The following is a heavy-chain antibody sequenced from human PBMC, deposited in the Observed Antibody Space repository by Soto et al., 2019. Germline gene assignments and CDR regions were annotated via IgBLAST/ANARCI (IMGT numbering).Heavy chain of an antibody. D-gene: IGHD3-16*01. CDR1: RGSLTSSY. J-gene: IGHJ6*04. CDR3: TRGEDAFVQSGLDV. CDR2: IYDTGIGGYAHSA. V-gene: IGHV4-59*13. Sequence: PSETLSLTCTVSRGSLTSSYWSWIRRPPGKGLEWIAYIYDTGIGGYAHSASYNRTLKSRVTMSVDTSKIQLSMKLISVTAEDTAVYYWTRGEDAFVQSGLDVSGEGIKLTFSS.